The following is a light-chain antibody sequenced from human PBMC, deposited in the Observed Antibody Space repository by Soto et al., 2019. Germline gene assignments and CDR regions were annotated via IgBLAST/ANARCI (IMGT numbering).Light chain of an antibody. CDR2: GAS. J-gene: IGKJ1*01. Sequence: EIVMTQSPVTLSFSPGEIATLSCSASQSVSIDLAWYQQTPGQAPRLLIYGASTRATGFPPTLSGSASGTEFTLTISSLQSEDFTVYYCQKYNKWPLKFGQGTKVDIK. CDR1: QSVSID. V-gene: IGKV3-15*01. CDR3: QKYNKWPLK.